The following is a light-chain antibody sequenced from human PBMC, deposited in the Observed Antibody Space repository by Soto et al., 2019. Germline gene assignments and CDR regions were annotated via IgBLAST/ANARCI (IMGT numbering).Light chain of an antibody. CDR2: VVT. J-gene: IGLJ1*01. CDR3: TSYTSSSTQV. CDR1: SSDVGGYDY. Sequence: SVLTHPASVSGSPGQSITISFTGTSSDVGGYDYVSWYQQHPGTAPRLIIFVVTNRPSGVSNRFSGSKSGNTASLTISGLQAEDEADYYSTSYTSSSTQVFGTGTKVTVL. V-gene: IGLV2-14*01.